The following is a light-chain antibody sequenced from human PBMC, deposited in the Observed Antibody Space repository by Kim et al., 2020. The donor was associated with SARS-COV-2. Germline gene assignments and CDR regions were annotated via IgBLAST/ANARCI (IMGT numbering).Light chain of an antibody. CDR2: YDS. CDR3: QVWDSSSDHPGYV. V-gene: IGLV3-21*04. J-gene: IGLJ1*01. CDR1: NIGSKS. Sequence: GKTARINCGGNNIGSKSVHWYQQKPGQAPVLVIYYDSDRPSGIPERFSGSNSGNTATLTISRVEAGDEADYYCQVWDSSSDHPGYVFGTGTKVTVL.